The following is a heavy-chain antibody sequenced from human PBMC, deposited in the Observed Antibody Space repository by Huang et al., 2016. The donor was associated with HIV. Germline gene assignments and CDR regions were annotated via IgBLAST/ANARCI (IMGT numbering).Heavy chain of an antibody. D-gene: IGHD5-12*01. Sequence: QVQLVQSGAEVKKPGASVKVSCKPSGYAFADYFIHWVRQAPGKGLEWMAWVNPNNGATNYEQKFLGRLTVTGDKSMRTAYMELSGLTSDDTAKYYCTRDGVAPDEEFDYWGQGTVIIVSS. CDR1: GYAFADYF. CDR2: VNPNNGAT. CDR3: TRDGVAPDEEFDY. V-gene: IGHV1-2*02. J-gene: IGHJ4*02.